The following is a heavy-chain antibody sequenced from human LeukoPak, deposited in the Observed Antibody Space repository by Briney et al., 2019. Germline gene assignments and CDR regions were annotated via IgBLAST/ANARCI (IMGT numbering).Heavy chain of an antibody. CDR2: VRGGGDST. D-gene: IGHD3-3*01. CDR1: GFTFSNNA. J-gene: IGHJ4*02. Sequence: GGSLRLSCVASGFTFSNNAMSWVRQAPGKGLEWVSAVRGGGDSTYYRDSVKGRFTISRDNSKNTLYLQINSLRAEDTAVYSCAKVLGTTSLWRAVYYWGEGSLVTVSS. CDR3: AKVLGTTSLWRAVYY. V-gene: IGHV3-23*01.